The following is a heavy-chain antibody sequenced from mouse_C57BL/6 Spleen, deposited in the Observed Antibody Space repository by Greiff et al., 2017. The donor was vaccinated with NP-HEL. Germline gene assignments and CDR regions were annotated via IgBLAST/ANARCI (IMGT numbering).Heavy chain of an antibody. CDR1: GFTITDDY. V-gene: IGHV14-4*01. CDR2: IDPENGDT. J-gene: IGHJ2*01. D-gene: IGHD2-4*01. CDR3: AHRNDYVDY. Sequence: VQLQQSGAELVRPGASVKLSCTASGFTITDDYMHWVKQRPEQGLEWIGWIDPENGDTDYASKFQGKATLTADTSSNTAYLQLSSLTSEDTAVYYCAHRNDYVDYWGQGTTLTVSS.